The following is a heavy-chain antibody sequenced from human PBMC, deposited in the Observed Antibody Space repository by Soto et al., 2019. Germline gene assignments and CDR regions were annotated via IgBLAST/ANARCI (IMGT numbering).Heavy chain of an antibody. J-gene: IGHJ6*02. CDR1: GGCINSGGHY. V-gene: IGHV4-31*03. CDR3: ARDRIQFSVDV. Sequence: QVQLQESGPGLVKPSQTLSLTCSVSGGCINSGGHYWSWIRQHPGKGLEWIGHIYKTGSTDFNPSLKDRLTISIDTSKNQFSLSLRSVTDADTAVYYCARDRIQFSVDVWGQGTTVTVSS. D-gene: IGHD5-18*01. CDR2: IYKTGST.